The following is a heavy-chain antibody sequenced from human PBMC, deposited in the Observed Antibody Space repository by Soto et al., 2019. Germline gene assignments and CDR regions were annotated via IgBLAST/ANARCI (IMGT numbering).Heavy chain of an antibody. V-gene: IGHV4-39*01. J-gene: IGHJ5*02. CDR2: MYSRGTT. Sequence: SETLSLTCTVSGGSISRSSYYWGWIRQPPRKALQCIGSMYSRGTTYYTPSLNTRVTLSVDTSKNQFSLKLSSVTAADTAVYYSAPGPSAFWSGYYTVGNWFDPWGKGTLVTVSS. CDR1: GGSISRSSYY. CDR3: APGPSAFWSGYYTVGNWFDP. D-gene: IGHD3-3*01.